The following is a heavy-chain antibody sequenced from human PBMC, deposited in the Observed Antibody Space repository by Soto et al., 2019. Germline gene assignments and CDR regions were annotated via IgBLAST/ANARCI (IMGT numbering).Heavy chain of an antibody. CDR3: ARDGVGGAAAGISYYHHGLDV. CDR2: ISTDNGNP. J-gene: IGHJ6*02. V-gene: IGHV1-18*01. D-gene: IGHD6-13*01. Sequence: AAVELSSDSPRYGITIDLISCGRHATGQGLEWMGWISTDNGNPHSARKLQGRVTMTTDTSASTAYMEVRSLRSDDTAMYYCARDGVGGAAAGISYYHHGLDVWGQGTTVTVS. CDR1: RYGITIDL.